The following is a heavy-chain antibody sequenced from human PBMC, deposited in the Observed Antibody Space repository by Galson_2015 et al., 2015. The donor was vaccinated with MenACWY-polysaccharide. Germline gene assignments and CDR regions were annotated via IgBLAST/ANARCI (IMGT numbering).Heavy chain of an antibody. Sequence: SLRLSCAASGFTFSTYWMHWVRHAPGKGLVWVSRINSDGSSTHYADSVTGRFTISRDTAKNTLYLQMNSLRAEDTALYYCARGYSADDWGKGTLVTVSA. J-gene: IGHJ4*02. V-gene: IGHV3-74*01. CDR1: GFTFSTYW. CDR2: INSDGSST. D-gene: IGHD5-12*01. CDR3: ARGYSADD.